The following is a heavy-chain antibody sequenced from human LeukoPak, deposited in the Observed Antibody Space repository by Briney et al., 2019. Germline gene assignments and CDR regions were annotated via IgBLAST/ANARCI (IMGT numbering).Heavy chain of an antibody. CDR2: IYYSGSI. Sequence: SETLSLTCTVSGGSISSYYWSWIRQPPGKGLEWIGYIYYSGSINYNPSLKSRVTISVDTSKNQFSLKLSSVTAADTAVYYCARARPYDSSGWTIYYWGQGTLVTVSS. J-gene: IGHJ4*02. CDR1: GGSISSYY. V-gene: IGHV4-59*01. CDR3: ARARPYDSSGWTIYY. D-gene: IGHD3-22*01.